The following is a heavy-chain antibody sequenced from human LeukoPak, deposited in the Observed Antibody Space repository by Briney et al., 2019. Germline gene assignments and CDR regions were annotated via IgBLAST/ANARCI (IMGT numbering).Heavy chain of an antibody. CDR1: GFTFSTYE. V-gene: IGHV3-21*06. CDR3: ARGTIGGNPASAY. D-gene: IGHD4-23*01. J-gene: IGHJ4*02. CDR2: IGTDGYS. Sequence: GGSLRLPCAASGFTFSTYEMNWVRQAPGKGLEWVSSIGTDGYSYSAVSVKGRFTISRDNAKSTLYLQMDSLTVEDTALYYCARGTIGGNPASAYWGQGTLVTVSS.